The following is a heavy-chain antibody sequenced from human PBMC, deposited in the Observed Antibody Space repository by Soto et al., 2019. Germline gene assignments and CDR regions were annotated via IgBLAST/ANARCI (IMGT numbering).Heavy chain of an antibody. CDR2: ISCDGSNK. CDR3: ASPDRVSPISYSDY. D-gene: IGHD2-21*01. CDR1: GFTFSSYA. Sequence: QVQLVESGGGVVLPGRSLRLSCAASGFTFSSYAMHWVRQAPGKGLEWVAVISCDGSNKYYADSVKGRFPISRANSKNTLHLQMHSLRDEDTSVYYCASPDRVSPISYSDYWGQGTLVTVSS. V-gene: IGHV3-30-3*01. J-gene: IGHJ4*02.